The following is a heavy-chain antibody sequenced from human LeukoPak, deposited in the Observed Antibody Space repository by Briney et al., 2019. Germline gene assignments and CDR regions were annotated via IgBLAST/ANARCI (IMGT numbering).Heavy chain of an antibody. CDR3: ASGVQLWYEFDY. CDR1: GGTFSSYA. J-gene: IGHJ4*02. D-gene: IGHD5-18*01. Sequence: SVKVSCKASGGTFSSYAISWVRQAPGQGLEWMGGIIPIFGTANYAQKFQGRVTITADESTSTAYMELSSLRSEDTAVYYCASGVQLWYEFDYWGQGTLVTVSS. V-gene: IGHV1-69*13. CDR2: IIPIFGTA.